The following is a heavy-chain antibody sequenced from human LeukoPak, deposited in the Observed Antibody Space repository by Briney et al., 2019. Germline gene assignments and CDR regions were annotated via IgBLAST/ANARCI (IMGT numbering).Heavy chain of an antibody. V-gene: IGHV4-59*08. CDR1: GGSISSYY. D-gene: IGHD3-22*01. J-gene: IGHJ4*02. CDR3: ARLESGVIGDPYYYDSTGYYYRGYFDS. Sequence: SETLSLTCTVSGGSISSYYWSWIRQSPGKGLEWIGYIYDGGSTKYNPSLKSRVTMSPDMSKNQFSLKLTSVTAADTAVYYCARLESGVIGDPYYYDSTGYYYRGYFDSWGQGTLVTVSS. CDR2: IYDGGST.